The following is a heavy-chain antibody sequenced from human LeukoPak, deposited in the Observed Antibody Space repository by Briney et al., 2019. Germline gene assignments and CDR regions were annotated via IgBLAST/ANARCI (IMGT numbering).Heavy chain of an antibody. D-gene: IGHD2-21*01. CDR3: AGGAGWLCDY. V-gene: IGHV3-7*03. CDR2: IKEDGSEE. CDR1: GFTFSPYW. J-gene: IGHJ4*02. Sequence: GGSLRLSCAASGFTFSPYWMNWFRQAPGKGLEWVALIKEDGSEELYDGSVEGRFTISRDSGKNSLYLQMNSLRAEDTAVYYCAGGAGWLCDYWGQGTLVTVSS.